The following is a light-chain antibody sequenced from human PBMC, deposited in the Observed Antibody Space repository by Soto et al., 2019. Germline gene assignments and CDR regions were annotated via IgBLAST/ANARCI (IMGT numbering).Light chain of an antibody. V-gene: IGLV4-69*01. Sequence: QLVLTQSPSASASLGASVKLTCTLSSGYSTYAIAWNQQQSEKGPRFLMKINYDGTHSKGDGFFDRFSGSSSGAERHLTIASLQSEDEADYYCQSLGTGIQVFGGGTKVTVL. CDR3: QSLGTGIQV. J-gene: IGLJ3*02. CDR1: SGYSTYA. CDR2: INYDGTH.